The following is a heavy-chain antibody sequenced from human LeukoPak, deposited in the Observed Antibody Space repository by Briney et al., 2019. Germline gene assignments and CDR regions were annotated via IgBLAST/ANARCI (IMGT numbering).Heavy chain of an antibody. D-gene: IGHD5-18*01. Sequence: PSETLSLTCTVSGGSISSGDYYWSWIRQPPGKGLEWIGYIYYSGSTYYNPSLKSRVTVSVDTSKNQFSLKLSSVTAADTAVYYCARESVGYSYXXXFDYWGQGTLVTVSS. V-gene: IGHV4-30-4*01. CDR2: IYYSGST. CDR3: ARESVGYSYXXXFDY. CDR1: GGSISSGDYY. J-gene: IGHJ4*02.